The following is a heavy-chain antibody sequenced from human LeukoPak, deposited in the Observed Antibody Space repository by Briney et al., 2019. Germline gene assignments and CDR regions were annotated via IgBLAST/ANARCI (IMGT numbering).Heavy chain of an antibody. D-gene: IGHD3-10*01. J-gene: IGHJ2*01. CDR2: IYHSGST. Sequence: PSETLSLTCTVSGGSISSYYWSWIRQPAGKGLEWIGSIYHSGSTYYNPSLKSRVTISVDTSKNQFSLKLSSVTAADTAVYYCARAQGVPNFDLWGRGTLVTVSS. CDR1: GGSISSYY. V-gene: IGHV4-4*07. CDR3: ARAQGVPNFDL.